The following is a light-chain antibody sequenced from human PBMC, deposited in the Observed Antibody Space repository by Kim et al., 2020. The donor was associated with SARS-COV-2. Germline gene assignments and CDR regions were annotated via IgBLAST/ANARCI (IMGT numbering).Light chain of an antibody. CDR1: KLGLKY. CDR3: QAWDSSNGV. V-gene: IGLV3-1*01. J-gene: IGLJ3*02. Sequence: SYELTQPPSVSVSPGQTASITCSGDKLGLKYVCWYQQKPGQSPVVVIYQDKKRPSGIPERFSGSNSGNTATLTISGSQAMDEADYFCQAWDSSNGVFSGGTQLTVL. CDR2: QDK.